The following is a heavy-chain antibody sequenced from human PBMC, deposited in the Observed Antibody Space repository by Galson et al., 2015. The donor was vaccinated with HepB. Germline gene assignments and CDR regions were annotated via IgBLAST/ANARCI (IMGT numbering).Heavy chain of an antibody. CDR2: IYPGDSDT. D-gene: IGHD3-10*01. J-gene: IGHJ5*02. CDR3: ARLARTFGELLSWFDP. V-gene: IGHV5-51*03. CDR1: GYSFTSYW. Sequence: QSGAEVKKPGESLKISCKGSGYSFTSYWIAWVRQMPGKGLEWMGIIYPGDSDTKNSPSFQGQVTISADKSISTAYLQWSSLKASDTAIYYCARLARTFGELLSWFDPWGQGTLVTVSS.